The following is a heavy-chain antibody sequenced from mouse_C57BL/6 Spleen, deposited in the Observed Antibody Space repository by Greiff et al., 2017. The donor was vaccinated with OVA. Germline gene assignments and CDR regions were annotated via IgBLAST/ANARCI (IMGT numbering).Heavy chain of an antibody. CDR3: ARRTFITTVVALGDFDV. D-gene: IGHD1-1*01. CDR2: IDPSDSYT. V-gene: IGHV1-69*01. CDR1: GYTFTSYW. Sequence: QVQLQQPGAELVMPGASVKLSCKASGYTFTSYWMHWVKQRPGQGLEWIGEIDPSDSYTNYNQKFKGKSTLTVDKSSSTAYMQLSSLTSEDSAVYYCARRTFITTVVALGDFDVWGTGTTVTVSS. J-gene: IGHJ1*03.